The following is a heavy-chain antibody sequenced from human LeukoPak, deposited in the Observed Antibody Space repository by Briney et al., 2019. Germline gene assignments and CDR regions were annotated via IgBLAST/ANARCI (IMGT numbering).Heavy chain of an antibody. D-gene: IGHD4-17*01. CDR3: ARVHWDDYGDYPLFDY. J-gene: IGHJ4*02. CDR1: GFTFSSYA. Sequence: GGSLRLSCAASGFTFSSYAMPWVRQAPGKGLEWVAVISYDGSNKYYADSVKGRFTISRDNSKNTLYLQMNSLRAEDTAVYYCARVHWDDYGDYPLFDYWGQGTLVTVSS. V-gene: IGHV3-30-3*01. CDR2: ISYDGSNK.